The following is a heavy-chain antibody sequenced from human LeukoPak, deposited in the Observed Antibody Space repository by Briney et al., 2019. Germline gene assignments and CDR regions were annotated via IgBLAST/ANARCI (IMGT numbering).Heavy chain of an antibody. Sequence: GGSLRLSCAASGGTFSSYAISWVRQAPGQGLEWMGGIIPIFGTANYAQKFQGRVTITADESTSTAYMELSSLRSEDTAVYYCARDVGLPHPGRIAAAGTRFDYWGQGTLVTVSS. D-gene: IGHD6-13*01. CDR1: GGTFSSYA. V-gene: IGHV1-69*01. J-gene: IGHJ4*02. CDR3: ARDVGLPHPGRIAAAGTRFDY. CDR2: IIPIFGTA.